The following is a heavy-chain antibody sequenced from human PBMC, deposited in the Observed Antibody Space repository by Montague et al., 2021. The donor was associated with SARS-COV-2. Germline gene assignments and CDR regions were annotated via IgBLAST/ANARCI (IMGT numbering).Heavy chain of an antibody. D-gene: IGHD3-10*01. Sequence: SLRLSCAASGFTFSSYGMHWVRQAPGKGLEWVAVIWYDGSNKYYADSVKGRFTISRDNSKNTLYLQMNSLRAEGTAVYYCARDPSCCSRFGEFGYWGQGTLVTVSS. CDR1: GFTFSSYG. CDR2: IWYDGSNK. V-gene: IGHV3-33*01. J-gene: IGHJ4*02. CDR3: ARDPSCCSRFGEFGY.